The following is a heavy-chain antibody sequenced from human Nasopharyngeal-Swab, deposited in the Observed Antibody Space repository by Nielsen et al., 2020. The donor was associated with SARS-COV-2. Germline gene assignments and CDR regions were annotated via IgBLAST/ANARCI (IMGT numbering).Heavy chain of an antibody. CDR2: INPNSGGT. Sequence: ASVKVSCKASGYTFTGYYMHWVRQAPGQGLEWMGRINPNSGGTNYAQKFQGRATMTRDTSISTAYMELSRLRSDDTAVYYCATTLQWLVTNWFDPLGQGTLVTVSS. J-gene: IGHJ5*02. V-gene: IGHV1-2*06. CDR3: ATTLQWLVTNWFDP. D-gene: IGHD6-19*01. CDR1: GYTFTGYY.